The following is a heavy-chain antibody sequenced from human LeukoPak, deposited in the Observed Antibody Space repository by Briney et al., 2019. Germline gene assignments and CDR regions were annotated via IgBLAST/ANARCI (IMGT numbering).Heavy chain of an antibody. CDR3: ARLGDDPKAFDI. CDR2: IYHSGST. J-gene: IGHJ3*02. Sequence: SETLSLTCAVSGYSISSGYYWGWIRQPPGKGLEWIGSIYHSGSTYYSPSLKSRVTISVDTSKNQFSLKLSSVTAADTAVYYCARLGDDPKAFDIWGQGTMLTVPS. V-gene: IGHV4-38-2*01. D-gene: IGHD3-16*01. CDR1: GYSISSGYY.